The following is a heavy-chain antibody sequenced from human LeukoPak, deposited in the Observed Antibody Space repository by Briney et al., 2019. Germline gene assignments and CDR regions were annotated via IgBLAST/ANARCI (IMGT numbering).Heavy chain of an antibody. CDR3: ARERPYYYGSGGIDY. D-gene: IGHD3-10*01. V-gene: IGHV4-31*03. J-gene: IGHJ4*02. Sequence: SQTLSLTCTVSGGSISSGGYYWSWIRQHPGKGLEWIGYIYYSGSTYYNPSLKSRVTISVDTSKNQFSLKLSSVTAADTAVYYCARERPYYYGSGGIDYWGQGTLVTVSP. CDR1: GGSISSGGYY. CDR2: IYYSGST.